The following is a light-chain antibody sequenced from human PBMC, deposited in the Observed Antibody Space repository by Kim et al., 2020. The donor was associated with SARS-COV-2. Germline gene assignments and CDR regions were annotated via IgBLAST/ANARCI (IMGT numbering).Light chain of an antibody. Sequence: TLWLSPGEGATLTCGASQAVISASLASYQQTPGKAPWLLIYGASTRATGIPDRFSGSGSGTDFTLTIRRLEPEDFAVYYCQQYGSSPLIGPGTRLEIK. V-gene: IGKV3-20*01. CDR3: QQYGSSPL. J-gene: IGKJ5*01. CDR1: QAVISAS. CDR2: GAS.